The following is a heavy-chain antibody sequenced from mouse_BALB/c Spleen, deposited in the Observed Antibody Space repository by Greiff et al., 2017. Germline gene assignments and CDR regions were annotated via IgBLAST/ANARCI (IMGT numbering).Heavy chain of an antibody. CDR3: ARSYCYGSSYAFDY. CDR1: GFSLTGYG. J-gene: IGHJ2*01. D-gene: IGHD1-1*01. Sequence: QVQLKESGPGLVAPSQSLSITCTASGFSLTGYGVNWVRQPPGKGLEWLGMIWGDGRTDYNSALKSRLSISKDNAKSQVFLKMNSLQTDDTARYYCARSYCYGSSYAFDYWGQGTTLTVSS. V-gene: IGHV2-6-7*01. CDR2: IWGDGRT.